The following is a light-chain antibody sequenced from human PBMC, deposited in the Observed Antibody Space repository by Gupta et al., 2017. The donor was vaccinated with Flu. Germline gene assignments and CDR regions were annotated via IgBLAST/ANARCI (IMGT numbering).Light chain of an antibody. CDR1: QSVGGK. CDR2: EAS. V-gene: IGKV3-15*01. Sequence: LSVPPGEGATLACRASQSVGGKLAWYQQKPGQAPRLLIYEASTRSTGVPARFNSSRSRTEFTLTITTLQSEDFALYSCHQYTNWPPGPFTFGPGTKV. J-gene: IGKJ3*01. CDR3: HQYTNWPPGPFT.